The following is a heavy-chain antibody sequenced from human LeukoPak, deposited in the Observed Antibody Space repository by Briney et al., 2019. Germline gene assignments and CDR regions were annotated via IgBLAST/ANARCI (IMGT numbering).Heavy chain of an antibody. D-gene: IGHD3-22*01. V-gene: IGHV3-15*01. J-gene: IGHJ4*02. CDR3: TTDYYDSSGNPLDY. CDR1: GFTFSNAW. CDR2: IKSKTDGGTT. Sequence: NPGGSLGLSCAASGFTFSNAWMSWVRQAPGKGLEWVGRIKSKTDGGTTDYAAPVKGRFTISRDDSKNTLYLQMNSLRTEDTAVYYCTTDYYDSSGNPLDYWGQGTLVTVSS.